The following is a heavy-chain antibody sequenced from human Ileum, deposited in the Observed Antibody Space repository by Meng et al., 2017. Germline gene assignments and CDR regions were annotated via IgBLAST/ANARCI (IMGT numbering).Heavy chain of an antibody. V-gene: IGHV4-34*01. CDR1: VGSCSGYY. Sequence: VQTKHWGSGWFRLLVPLPPPWAGYVGSCSGYYWGWIRPPPGKGLEWIGEINHSESTNSNPSLKSLVTISVATSKNQFALKLSSVTAADTAVYYCARGCPWFDPWGQGTLVTVSS. J-gene: IGHJ5*02. CDR3: ARGCPWFDP. CDR2: INHSEST.